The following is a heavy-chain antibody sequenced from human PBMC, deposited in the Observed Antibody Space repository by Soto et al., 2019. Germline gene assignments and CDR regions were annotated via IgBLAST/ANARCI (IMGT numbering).Heavy chain of an antibody. V-gene: IGHV4-59*08. Sequence: QVQLQESGPGLVKPSETLSLTCSVSGVSISTYYWTWIRQPPGKGLEWIGYISSSGFTTYNPSPKSRVTISVDTSKNQFSLKLRSVTAADTALFYCARLDYIWGTDRSLDLWGQGTLVTVSS. D-gene: IGHD3-16*02. CDR1: GVSISTYY. CDR3: ARLDYIWGTDRSLDL. CDR2: ISSSGFT. J-gene: IGHJ1*01.